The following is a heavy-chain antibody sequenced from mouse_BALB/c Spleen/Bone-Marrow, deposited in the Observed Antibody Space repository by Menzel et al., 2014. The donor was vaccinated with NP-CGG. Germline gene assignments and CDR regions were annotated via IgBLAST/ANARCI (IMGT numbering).Heavy chain of an antibody. J-gene: IGHJ2*01. V-gene: IGHV5-17*02. CDR1: GFTFSSFG. CDR3: ARQYYGSSFSYFDY. D-gene: IGHD1-1*01. CDR2: ISSGSSTI. Sequence: EVKPVESGGGLVQPGGSRKLSCAASGFTFSSFGMHWVRQAPEKGLEWVAYISSGSSTIYYTDTVKGRFTISRDNPKNTLFLQMTSLRSEDTAMYYCARQYYGSSFSYFDYWGQGTTLTVSS.